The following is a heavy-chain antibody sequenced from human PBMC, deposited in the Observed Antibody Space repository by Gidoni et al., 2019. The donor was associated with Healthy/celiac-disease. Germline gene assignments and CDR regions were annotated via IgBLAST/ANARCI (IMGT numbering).Heavy chain of an antibody. CDR3: TRHDAVVTAFWDAFDI. D-gene: IGHD2-21*02. V-gene: IGHV3-73*02. CDR2: IRSKANSYAT. CDR1: GFTFSGSV. Sequence: EVQLVESGGGVVQPGGSLTLSCAASGFTFSGSVMTWVRQASGKGLEWVGRIRSKANSYATAYAASVKGRFTISRDDSKNTAYLQMNSLKTEDTAVYYCTRHDAVVTAFWDAFDIWGQGTMVTVSS. J-gene: IGHJ3*02.